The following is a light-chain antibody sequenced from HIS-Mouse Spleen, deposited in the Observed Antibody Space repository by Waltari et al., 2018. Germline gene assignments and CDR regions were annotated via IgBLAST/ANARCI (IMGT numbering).Light chain of an antibody. V-gene: IGLV3-19*01. CDR1: SLRSYY. Sequence: SSELTQDPSVSVALGQTVRITCQGDSLRSYYASWYQQKPGQAPVLVIYGKNNRPSGIPDRFSGSSSGNTASLTITGAQAEDEADYYFNSRDSSGNHLVFGGGTKLTVL. CDR3: NSRDSSGNHLV. CDR2: GKN. J-gene: IGLJ3*02.